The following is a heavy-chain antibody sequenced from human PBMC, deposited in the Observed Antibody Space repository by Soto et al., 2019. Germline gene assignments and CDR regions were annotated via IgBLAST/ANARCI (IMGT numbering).Heavy chain of an antibody. D-gene: IGHD3-22*01. CDR2: VYYTGST. CDR3: ARGRTVRNYADDSSDYFYFFDY. V-gene: IGHV4-59*01. CDR1: CDSISTFY. Sequence: PSETLSLTCTVSCDSISTFYWGWMRQSPGKELEWIGYVYYTGSTNYNPSLKSRVTISVDRSKNQFSLKLTSANAADTAVYYCARGRTVRNYADDSSDYFYFFDYWGQGTQVTVS. J-gene: IGHJ4*02.